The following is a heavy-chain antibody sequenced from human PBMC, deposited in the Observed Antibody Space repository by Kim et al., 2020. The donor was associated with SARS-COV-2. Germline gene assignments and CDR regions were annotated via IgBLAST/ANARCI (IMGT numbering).Heavy chain of an antibody. J-gene: IGHJ4*02. CDR2: T. V-gene: IGHV3-23*01. D-gene: IGHD7-27*01. Sequence: TYYADTVKGRFTISRDNSKNTLYLQMNSLRADDTAIYYCANDISGEVTPDYWSQGTLVTVSS. CDR3: ANDISGEVTPDY.